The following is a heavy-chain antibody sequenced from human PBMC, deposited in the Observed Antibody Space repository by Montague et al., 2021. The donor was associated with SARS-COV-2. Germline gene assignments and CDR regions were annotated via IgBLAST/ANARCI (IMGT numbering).Heavy chain of an antibody. D-gene: IGHD3-3*01. CDR3: ARGGDSDFWGGCFRYKCFDP. CDR2: INHSGST. CDR1: GGSLSGYY. V-gene: IGHV4-34*01. J-gene: IGHJ6*02. Sequence: SETLSLTCGVYGGSLSGYYWAWIRQTPAKGLEWIGEINHSGSTNYNPSLKSRLTISVDTSKKQLSLKLNSMTAADTAVYYCARGGDSDFWGGCFRYKCFDPWGLGTTVTVSS.